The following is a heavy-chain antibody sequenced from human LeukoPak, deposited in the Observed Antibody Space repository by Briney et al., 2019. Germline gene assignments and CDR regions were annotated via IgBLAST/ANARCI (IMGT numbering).Heavy chain of an antibody. CDR1: GGSISSYY. J-gene: IGHJ6*04. D-gene: IGHD5-12*01. V-gene: IGHV4-59*01. Sequence: PSETLSLTCTVSGGSISSYYWSWVRQPPGKGLEWMGYIYYSGSTNYNPSLKSRVTISVDTSKNQFSLKLSSVTAADTAVYYCARDSGPYGMDVWGKGTTVTVSS. CDR3: ARDSGPYGMDV. CDR2: IYYSGST.